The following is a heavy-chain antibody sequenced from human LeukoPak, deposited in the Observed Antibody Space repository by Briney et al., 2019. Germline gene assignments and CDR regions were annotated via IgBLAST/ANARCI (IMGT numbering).Heavy chain of an antibody. CDR2: IYYDGNYK. D-gene: IGHD5-12*01. CDR1: GFRFSNYG. Sequence: QSGGSLRLSCAASGFRFSNYGMHWVRKAPGKGLEWVALIYYDGNYKYSSDSVKGRFTISRDNSKNTLYLQMNNLRADDTAVYYCAKGAYDYIEMGYFDYWGQGTLVTVSS. J-gene: IGHJ4*02. V-gene: IGHV3-33*06. CDR3: AKGAYDYIEMGYFDY.